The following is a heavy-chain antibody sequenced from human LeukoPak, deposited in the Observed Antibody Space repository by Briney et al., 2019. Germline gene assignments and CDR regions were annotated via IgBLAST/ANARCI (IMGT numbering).Heavy chain of an antibody. CDR2: ISSNGGST. V-gene: IGHV3-64*01. D-gene: IGHD2-15*01. J-gene: IGHJ4*02. CDR1: GFTFSSYA. Sequence: GGSLRLSCAASGFTFSSYAMHWVRQAPGKGLEYVSAISSNGGSTYYANSVKGRFTISRDNSKNTLYLQMGSLRAEDMAVYYCARAAGRYCSGGSCYLDYWGQGTLVTVSS. CDR3: ARAAGRYCSGGSCYLDY.